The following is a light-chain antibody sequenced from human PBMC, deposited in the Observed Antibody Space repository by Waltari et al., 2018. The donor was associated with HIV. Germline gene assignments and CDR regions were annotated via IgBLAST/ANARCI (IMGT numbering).Light chain of an antibody. Sequence: QSALTQPASVSGSPGQSITLSCPGTSSDVGSYNLVSWYQQHPGKAPNPMIYEVSNRPSGVSNRFSGSKSGNTASLTSSGLQAEDEADYYCCSYAGSSTLVFGGGTKLTVL. CDR3: CSYAGSSTLV. V-gene: IGLV2-23*02. J-gene: IGLJ3*02. CDR2: EVS. CDR1: SSDVGSYNL.